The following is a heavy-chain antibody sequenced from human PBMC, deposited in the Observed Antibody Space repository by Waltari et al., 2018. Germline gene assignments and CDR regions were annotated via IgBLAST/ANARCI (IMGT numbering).Heavy chain of an antibody. CDR2: INHSGST. Sequence: QVQLQQWGAGLLKPSETLSLTCAVYGGSFSGYYWSWIRQPPGKGLEWIGEINHSGSTTYNPSLKSRVTISVDTSKNQFSLKLSSVTAADTAVYYCARGGPYDSSCFDYWGQGTLVTVSS. J-gene: IGHJ4*02. V-gene: IGHV4-34*01. D-gene: IGHD6-6*01. CDR3: ARGGPYDSSCFDY. CDR1: GGSFSGYY.